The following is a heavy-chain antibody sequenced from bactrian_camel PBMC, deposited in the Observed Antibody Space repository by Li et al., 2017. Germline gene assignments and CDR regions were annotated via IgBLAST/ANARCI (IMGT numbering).Heavy chain of an antibody. Sequence: QLVESGGGLVQPGGSLTLSCAASGFNFRSYAMSWVRQAPGKGLEWISVINSGKGDTSYATSVKGRFTISRDNVKNTLYLQLNSLKIEDTAMYYCASGTFSASTVVRGLSFDYGMDYWGKGTQVTVS. D-gene: IGHD6*01. V-gene: IGHV3S40*01. J-gene: IGHJ7*01. CDR2: INSGKGDT. CDR1: GFNFRSYA.